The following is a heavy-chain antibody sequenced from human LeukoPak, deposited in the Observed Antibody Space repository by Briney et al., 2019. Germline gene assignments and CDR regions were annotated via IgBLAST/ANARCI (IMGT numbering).Heavy chain of an antibody. J-gene: IGHJ4*02. CDR3: ARVFHDTSGYPLDY. Sequence: SETLSLTCTVSGGSISSYYWSWIRQPPGKGLEWIGYTYYSGNTNYNPSLKSRVTISVDTSKNQFSLKVSSVTAADTAVYYCARVFHDTSGYPLDYWGQGTLVTVSS. CDR1: GGSISSYY. D-gene: IGHD3-22*01. V-gene: IGHV4-59*01. CDR2: TYYSGNT.